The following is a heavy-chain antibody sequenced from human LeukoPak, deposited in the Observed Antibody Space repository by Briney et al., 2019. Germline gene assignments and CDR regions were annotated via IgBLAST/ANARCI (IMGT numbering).Heavy chain of an antibody. V-gene: IGHV4-59*08. CDR3: ARRPPGYSSSWYYFDY. Sequence: SETLSLTCTVSGGSISSYYWSWIRQPPGKGLEWIGYIYYSGSTNYNPSLKSRVTISLDTSKNQFSLKLSSVTAADTAVYYCARRPPGYSSSWYYFDYWGQGTLVTVSS. CDR2: IYYSGST. J-gene: IGHJ4*02. D-gene: IGHD6-13*01. CDR1: GGSISSYY.